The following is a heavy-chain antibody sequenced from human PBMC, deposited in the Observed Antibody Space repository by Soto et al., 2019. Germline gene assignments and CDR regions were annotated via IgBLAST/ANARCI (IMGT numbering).Heavy chain of an antibody. V-gene: IGHV3-23*01. CDR3: AKGGAFEI. J-gene: IGHJ3*02. CDR1: GYTFNTYP. Sequence: EVQLLESGGGLVQPGGSLRLSCAVSGYTFNTYPMNWVRQAPGKGLEWVSVIIGSEASTYYADSVKGRFTISRDTSKNTLFLQMNSLRADDTAVYYCAKGGAFEIWGQGTMVTVSS. CDR2: IIGSEAST.